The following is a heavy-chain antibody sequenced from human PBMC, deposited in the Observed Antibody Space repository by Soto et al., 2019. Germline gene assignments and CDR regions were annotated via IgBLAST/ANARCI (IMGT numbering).Heavy chain of an antibody. V-gene: IGHV3-30-3*01. CDR2: ISYDGSNK. Sequence: QVQLVESGGGVVQPGRSLRLSCAASGFTFSSYAMHWVRQAPGKGLEWVAIISYDGSNKYYADSVKGRFTISRDNSKNTLYLQMNSSRAEDTAVYYCARDLGEYDSGSYSNYDYQMDVWGQGTTGTVSS. CDR3: ARDLGEYDSGSYSNYDYQMDV. J-gene: IGHJ6*02. CDR1: GFTFSSYA. D-gene: IGHD3-10*01.